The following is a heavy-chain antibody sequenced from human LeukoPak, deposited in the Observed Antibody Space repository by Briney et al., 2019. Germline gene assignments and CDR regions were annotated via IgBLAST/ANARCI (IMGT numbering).Heavy chain of an antibody. CDR1: GYTFTGYY. J-gene: IGHJ6*02. CDR2: INPNSGGT. CDR3: ARDGYYDSSGYYYANFWYYYYGMDV. Sequence: ASVKVSCKASGYTFTGYYMHWVRQAPGQGLEWMGRINPNSGGTNYAQKFQGRVPMTRDTSLSTAHMELSRLRFDDTAVYYCARDGYYDSSGYYYANFWYYYYGMDVWGQGTTVTVSS. D-gene: IGHD3-22*01. V-gene: IGHV1-2*06.